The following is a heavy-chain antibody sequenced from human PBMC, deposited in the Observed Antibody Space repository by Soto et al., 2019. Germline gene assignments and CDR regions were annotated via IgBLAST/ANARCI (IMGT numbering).Heavy chain of an antibody. Sequence: GGSLRLSCAASGFTFSNAWMNWVRQAPGKGLEWVGRIKSKTDGGTTDYAAPVKGRFTISRDDSKNTLYLQMNSLKTEDTAVYYCTTDLDSSGYYYSDAFDIWGQGTMVTVSS. V-gene: IGHV3-15*07. CDR1: GFTFSNAW. J-gene: IGHJ3*02. D-gene: IGHD3-22*01. CDR2: IKSKTDGGTT. CDR3: TTDLDSSGYYYSDAFDI.